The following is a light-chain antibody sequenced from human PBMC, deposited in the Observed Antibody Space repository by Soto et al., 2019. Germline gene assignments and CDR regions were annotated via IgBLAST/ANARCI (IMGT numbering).Light chain of an antibody. Sequence: EIVLTQSPGTLSLSPGERATLSCRASQSVSSSYLAWYQQKPAQAPRLLIYGASSRATGIPDRFSGSGSGTDFTLTISRLEPEDFAVYYCQQYGSSPVTFGQGTKLEI. V-gene: IGKV3-20*01. J-gene: IGKJ2*01. CDR2: GAS. CDR1: QSVSSSY. CDR3: QQYGSSPVT.